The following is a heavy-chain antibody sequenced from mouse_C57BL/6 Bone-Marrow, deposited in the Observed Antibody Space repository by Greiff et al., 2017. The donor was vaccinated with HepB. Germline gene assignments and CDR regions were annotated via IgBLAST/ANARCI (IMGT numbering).Heavy chain of an antibody. J-gene: IGHJ3*01. D-gene: IGHD4-1*01. CDR3: ARSFPPRLGPGFAY. CDR1: GYTFTSYG. Sequence: QVQLQQSGAELARPGASVKLSCKASGYTFTSYGISWVKQRTGQGLEWIGEIYPRSGNTYYNEKFKGKATLTADKSSSTAYMELRSLTSEDSAVYFCARSFPPRLGPGFAYWGQGTLVTVSA. V-gene: IGHV1-81*01. CDR2: IYPRSGNT.